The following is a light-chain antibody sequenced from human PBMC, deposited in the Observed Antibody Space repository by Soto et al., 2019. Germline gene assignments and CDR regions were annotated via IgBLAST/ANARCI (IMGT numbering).Light chain of an antibody. CDR3: QQRPIGPLT. V-gene: IGKV3-11*01. Sequence: EIVLTQSPATLSLSPGERATLSCRASQSISSHLAWYQQKPGQAPRLLIYDASNRATGIPARFSGSGSGTDFTITINSLEPEDFAVYYCQQRPIGPLTFGGGTKVEIK. J-gene: IGKJ4*01. CDR2: DAS. CDR1: QSISSH.